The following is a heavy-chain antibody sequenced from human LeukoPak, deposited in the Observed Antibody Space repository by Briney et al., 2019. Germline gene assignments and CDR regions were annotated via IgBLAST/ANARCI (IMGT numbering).Heavy chain of an antibody. CDR1: GGSFSGYY. CDR2: VNHSGST. V-gene: IGHV4-34*01. D-gene: IGHD2-15*01. CDR3: ARDPEYCSGGSCYTYNWFDP. Sequence: KTSETLSLTCAVYGGSFSGYYWSWIRQPPGKGLEWIGEVNHSGSTNYNPSLKSRVTISVDTSKNQFSLKLSSVTAADTAVYYCARDPEYCSGGSCYTYNWFDPWGQGTLVTVPS. J-gene: IGHJ5*02.